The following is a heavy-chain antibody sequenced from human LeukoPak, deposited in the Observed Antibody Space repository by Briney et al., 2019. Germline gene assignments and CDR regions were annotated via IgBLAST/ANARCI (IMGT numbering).Heavy chain of an antibody. D-gene: IGHD3-10*01. CDR2: ISSSGSNM. Sequence: GGSLRLSCAASGFTFITYSMNWVRQAPGKGLEWVSYISSSGSNMYYADSVKGRFTISRDNAKNSLYLQMNSLRDEDTAVYYCARGGFGSWYVDSWGQGTLVTFSS. J-gene: IGHJ4*02. CDR3: ARGGFGSWYVDS. CDR1: GFTFITYS. V-gene: IGHV3-48*02.